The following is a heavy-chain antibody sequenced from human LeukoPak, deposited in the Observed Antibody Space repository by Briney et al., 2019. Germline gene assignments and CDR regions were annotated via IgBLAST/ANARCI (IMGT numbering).Heavy chain of an antibody. CDR1: GFSFSNHY. Sequence: GGSLRLSCTASGFSFSNHYMRWIRQTPGKGLEWVANINEDGSNKWHLGSVKGRFTVSRDNARNSLYLQMNSLRVEDTAVYYCTRVIVAVPGYFDYFDFWGQGVLVTVSS. J-gene: IGHJ4*02. CDR3: TRVIVAVPGYFDYFDF. CDR2: INEDGSNK. D-gene: IGHD6-19*01. V-gene: IGHV3-7*01.